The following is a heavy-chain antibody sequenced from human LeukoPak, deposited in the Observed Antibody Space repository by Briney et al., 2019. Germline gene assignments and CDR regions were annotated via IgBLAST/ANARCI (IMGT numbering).Heavy chain of an antibody. CDR3: ARGVYALDI. V-gene: IGHV3-9*01. Sequence: GRSLRLSCAASGFTFDDYAMHWVRQAPGKGLEWVSGISWNSGSIGYADSVKGRFTISRDNTKNSLFLQMNSLRAEDTAVYYCARGVYALDIWGQGTMVTVSS. J-gene: IGHJ3*02. CDR2: ISWNSGSI. CDR1: GFTFDDYA.